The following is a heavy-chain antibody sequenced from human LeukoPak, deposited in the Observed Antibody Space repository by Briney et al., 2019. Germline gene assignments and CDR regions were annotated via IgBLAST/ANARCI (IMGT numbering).Heavy chain of an antibody. CDR1: GFTFSSYA. D-gene: IGHD6-19*01. J-gene: IGHJ4*01. Sequence: TGGSMRLSCAASGFTFSSYAMSWVRQAPGKGLEWVPGISGRGGYTYYADSVEGRFTISRDNSKNTLYLQMNSLTVEDTAVYYCAKDYSSGWCLDYWGQGSLVTVSS. V-gene: IGHV3-23*01. CDR2: ISGRGGYT. CDR3: AKDYSSGWCLDY.